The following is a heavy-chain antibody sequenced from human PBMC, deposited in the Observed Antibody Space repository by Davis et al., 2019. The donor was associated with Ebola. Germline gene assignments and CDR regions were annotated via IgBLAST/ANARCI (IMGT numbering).Heavy chain of an antibody. CDR2: ISSGGSTI. CDR3: AKSGHYYDSSGYPFSWFDY. CDR1: GFTFSDYY. Sequence: GGSLRLSCAASGFTFSDYYMSWIRQAPGKGLEWVSYISSGGSTIYYADSVKGRFTISRDNAKNSLYLQMNSLRAEDTAVYYCAKSGHYYDSSGYPFSWFDYWGQGTLVTVSS. J-gene: IGHJ4*02. D-gene: IGHD3-22*01. V-gene: IGHV3-11*01.